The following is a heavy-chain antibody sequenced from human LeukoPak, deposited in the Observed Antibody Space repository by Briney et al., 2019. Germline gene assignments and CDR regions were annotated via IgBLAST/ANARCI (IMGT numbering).Heavy chain of an antibody. D-gene: IGHD3-22*01. CDR2: IYNSGYS. J-gene: IGHJ2*01. CDR1: GGSISTYY. CDR3: ARFHYYDSSGYYSGYFDL. Sequence: PSETLSLTCSVSGGSISTYYWSWIRQPPGKGLEWIGYIYNSGYSNYNPSLKSRVTISVDKSKNQFSLKLSSVTAADTAVYYCARFHYYDSSGYYSGYFDLWGRGTLVTVSS. V-gene: IGHV4-59*12.